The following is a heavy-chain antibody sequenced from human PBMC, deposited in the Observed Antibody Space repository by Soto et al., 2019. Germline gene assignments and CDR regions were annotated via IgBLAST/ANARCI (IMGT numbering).Heavy chain of an antibody. Sequence: AASVKVSCTASGYTFTNSGISWVRQAPGQGLEWMGWISTDNGNTNYAQHLQGRVTMTRDTSTSTVYMELSSLRSEDTAVYYCARDNSGYYHADQNYGMDVWGQGTTVTVSS. J-gene: IGHJ6*02. CDR2: ISTDNGNT. D-gene: IGHD3-22*01. CDR1: GYTFTNSG. CDR3: ARDNSGYYHADQNYGMDV. V-gene: IGHV1-18*01.